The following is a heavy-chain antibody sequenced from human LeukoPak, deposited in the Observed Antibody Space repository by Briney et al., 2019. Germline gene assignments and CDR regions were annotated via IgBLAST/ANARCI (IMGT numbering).Heavy chain of an antibody. Sequence: GGSLRLSCAASGFTFSSYWMHWVRQAPGKGLVWVSRINTDGRSTSYADSVKGRFTISRDNAKNTLYLQMNSLRAEDTAVYYCAREITVDYYDRDQLDYWGQGTLVTVSS. D-gene: IGHD3-22*01. CDR1: GFTFSSYW. J-gene: IGHJ4*02. V-gene: IGHV3-74*01. CDR2: INTDGRST. CDR3: AREITVDYYDRDQLDY.